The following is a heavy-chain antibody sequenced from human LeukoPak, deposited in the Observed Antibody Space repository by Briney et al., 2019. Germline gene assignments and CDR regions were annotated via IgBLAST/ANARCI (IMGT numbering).Heavy chain of an antibody. D-gene: IGHD1-26*01. V-gene: IGHV3-23*01. CDR3: AKDMTPGWGGSTQSWGYYFDY. CDR2: IGHGGDTT. J-gene: IGHJ4*02. CDR1: GFTFPNFA. Sequence: GGSLRLSCAASGFTFPNFAMSWVRQAPGKGLEWVSAIGHGGDTTHYADSVKGRFTISRDNAKNSLYLQMNSLRAEDTALYYCAKDMTPGWGGSTQSWGYYFDYWGQGTLVTVSS.